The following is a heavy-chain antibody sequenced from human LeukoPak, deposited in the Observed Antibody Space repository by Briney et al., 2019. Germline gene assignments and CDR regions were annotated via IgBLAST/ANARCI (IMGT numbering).Heavy chain of an antibody. CDR2: ISYDGSNK. Sequence: GGSLRLSCAASGFTFSSYGMHWVRQAPGKGLEWVAVISYDGSNKYYADSVKGRFTISRDNSKNTLYLQMNSLRAEDTAVYYCAKVYYYDSSGYEIDYWSQGTLVTVSS. J-gene: IGHJ4*02. V-gene: IGHV3-30*18. CDR1: GFTFSSYG. D-gene: IGHD3-22*01. CDR3: AKVYYYDSSGYEIDY.